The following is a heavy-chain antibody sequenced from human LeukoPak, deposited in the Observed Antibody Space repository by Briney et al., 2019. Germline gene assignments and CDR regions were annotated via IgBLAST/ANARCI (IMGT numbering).Heavy chain of an antibody. CDR3: ARDKEDYDSSGYTLDY. Sequence: TGGSLRLSCAASGFTFSRCWMSWVRQAPGKGMEWVANIKQEGSEKYYVDSVKGRFTISRDNAKNSLYLQMNSLRAEDTAVYYCARDKEDYDSSGYTLDYWGEGILDTVSS. CDR2: IKQEGSEK. D-gene: IGHD3-22*01. CDR1: GFTFSRCW. V-gene: IGHV3-7*01. J-gene: IGHJ4*02.